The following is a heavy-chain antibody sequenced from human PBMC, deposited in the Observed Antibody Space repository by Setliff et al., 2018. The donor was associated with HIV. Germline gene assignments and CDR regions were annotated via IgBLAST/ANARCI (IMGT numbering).Heavy chain of an antibody. Sequence: PSETLSLTCAVYGGSFSGYYWSWIRQPPGKGLEWIGEINHSGSTNYNPSLKSRVTISVDTSKNQFSLKLSSVTAADTAVYYCAGDMVRAYGLDVWGHGTTVTVSS. CDR2: INHSGST. D-gene: IGHD3-10*01. CDR3: AGDMVRAYGLDV. J-gene: IGHJ6*02. CDR1: GGSFSGYY. V-gene: IGHV4-34*01.